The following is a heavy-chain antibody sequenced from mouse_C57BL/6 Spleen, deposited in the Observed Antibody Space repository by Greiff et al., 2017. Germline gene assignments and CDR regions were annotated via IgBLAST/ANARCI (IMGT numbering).Heavy chain of an antibody. CDR2: IHPNSGST. CDR3: ARPKGLWLRQVYYAMDY. CDR1: GYTFTSYW. Sequence: QVQLKQPGAELVKPGASVKLSCKASGYTFTSYWMHWVKQRPGQGLEWIGMIHPNSGSTNYNEKFKSKATLTVDKSSSTAYMQLSSLTSEDSAVYYFARPKGLWLRQVYYAMDYWGQGTSVTVSS. D-gene: IGHD2-2*01. V-gene: IGHV1-64*01. J-gene: IGHJ4*01.